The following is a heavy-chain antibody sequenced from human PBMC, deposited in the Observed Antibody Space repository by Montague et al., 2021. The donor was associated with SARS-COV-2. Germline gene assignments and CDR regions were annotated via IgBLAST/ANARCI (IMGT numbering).Heavy chain of an antibody. V-gene: IGHV4-39*01. Sequence: SETLSLTCTVSGASISSSSFFWGWIRQPPGKGLEWIGSIYYSGSTYYNPSLKSRVNISVDTSKNQFSLKLSSVTAADTAVYYCARRSYDILTGYSIPNWFDPWGQGTLVTVSS. CDR2: IYYSGST. CDR1: GASISSSSFF. D-gene: IGHD3-9*01. CDR3: ARRSYDILTGYSIPNWFDP. J-gene: IGHJ5*02.